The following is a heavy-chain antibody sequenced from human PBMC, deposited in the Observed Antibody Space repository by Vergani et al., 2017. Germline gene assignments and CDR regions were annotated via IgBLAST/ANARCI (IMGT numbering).Heavy chain of an antibody. CDR2: IIPIFGTA. Sequence: QVKLVQSGAEVKKPGSSLKVFCKASIGTFSSYAISCVRQAPGQGLECMGRIIPIFGTANYAQTLQGRVTITADESTSTAYMELRSMRSEDTTVYYCAERSSSSLGYYYMDVWGK. J-gene: IGHJ6*03. D-gene: IGHD6-6*01. CDR3: AERSSSSLGYYYMDV. CDR1: IGTFSSYA. V-gene: IGHV1-69*01.